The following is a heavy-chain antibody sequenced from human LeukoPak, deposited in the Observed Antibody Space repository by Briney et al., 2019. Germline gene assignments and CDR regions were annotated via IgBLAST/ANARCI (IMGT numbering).Heavy chain of an antibody. CDR1: GYTSTDYY. CDR2: VDPEDGET. CDR3: ATLTTVVTSNDY. J-gene: IGHJ4*02. V-gene: IGHV1-69-2*01. Sequence: ASVKVSCKVSGYTSTDYYMHWVQQAPGKGLEWMGLVDPEDGETIYAEKFQGRVTITADTSTDTAYMELSSLRSEDTAVYYCATLTTVVTSNDYWGQGTLVTVSS. D-gene: IGHD4-23*01.